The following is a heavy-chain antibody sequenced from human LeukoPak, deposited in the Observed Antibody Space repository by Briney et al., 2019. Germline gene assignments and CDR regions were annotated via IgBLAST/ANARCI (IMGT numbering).Heavy chain of an antibody. D-gene: IGHD4-17*01. CDR1: GYTFTSYG. CDR2: ISAYNGNT. CDR3: ARDGDDYGVYFTYYYYGMDV. Sequence: GASVTVSCKASGYTFTSYGISWVRQAPGQGLEWMGMISAYNGNTNYAQKLQGRVTMTTDTSTSTAYMELRSLRSEDTAVYYCARDGDDYGVYFTYYYYGMDVWGQGTTVTVSS. V-gene: IGHV1-18*01. J-gene: IGHJ6*02.